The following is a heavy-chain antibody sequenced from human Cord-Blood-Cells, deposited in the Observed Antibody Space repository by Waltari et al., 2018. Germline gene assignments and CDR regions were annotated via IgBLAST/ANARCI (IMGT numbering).Heavy chain of an antibody. J-gene: IGHJ4*01. Sequence: SGPALVKPTXTXTLTCTFSGFXXSTSGMCVSWIGRPPGEALEWRARIDWDDDKYYSTSLKTRLTISKDTSKNQVVLTMTNMDPVDTATYYCARISPTGGVDYWGXGTLVTVSS. CDR1: GFXXSTSGMC. D-gene: IGHD7-27*01. CDR3: ARISPTGGVDY. V-gene: IGHV2-70*11. CDR2: IDWDDDK.